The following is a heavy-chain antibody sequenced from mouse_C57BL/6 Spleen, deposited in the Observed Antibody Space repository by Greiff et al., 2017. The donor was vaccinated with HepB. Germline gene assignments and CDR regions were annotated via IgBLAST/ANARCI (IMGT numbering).Heavy chain of an antibody. CDR3: TRVYYYGSECLYAMDY. Sequence: EVQLQQSGTVLARPGASVKMSCKTSGYTFTSYWMHWVKQRPGQGLEWIGAIYPGNSDTSYNQKFKGKAKLTAVTSASTAYMKLSSLTNEDSAVYDCTRVYYYGSECLYAMDYWGQGTSVTVSS. J-gene: IGHJ4*01. CDR2: IYPGNSDT. D-gene: IGHD1-1*01. CDR1: GYTFTSYW. V-gene: IGHV1-5*01.